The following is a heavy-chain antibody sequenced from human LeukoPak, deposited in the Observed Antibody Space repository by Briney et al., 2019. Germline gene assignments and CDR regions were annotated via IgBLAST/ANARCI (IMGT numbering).Heavy chain of an antibody. Sequence: PSETLSLTCAVYGGSFSGYYWSWIRQPPGKGLEWIGEINHSGSTNYNPSLKSRVTISVDTSKNQFSLKLSSVTAADTAVYYCASWVRNWFDPWGQGTLVTVSS. CDR3: ASWVRNWFDP. CDR1: GGSFSGYY. J-gene: IGHJ5*02. D-gene: IGHD3-10*01. V-gene: IGHV4-34*01. CDR2: INHSGST.